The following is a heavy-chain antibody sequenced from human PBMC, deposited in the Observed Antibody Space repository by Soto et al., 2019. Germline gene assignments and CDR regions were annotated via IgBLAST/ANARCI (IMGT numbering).Heavy chain of an antibody. Sequence: PGGSLRLSCSASGFTFGRSDLHWVRQAPGKGLEWVGRVRSKIHNYATSFADSVRGRFTISRNDSDNTVSLEMSGLKSEDTALYYCSRHEEGRRMVFYGMDVWGQGTTVTVSS. CDR1: GFTFGRSD. CDR2: VRSKIHNYAT. J-gene: IGHJ6*02. D-gene: IGHD2-8*01. CDR3: SRHEEGRRMVFYGMDV. V-gene: IGHV3-73*01.